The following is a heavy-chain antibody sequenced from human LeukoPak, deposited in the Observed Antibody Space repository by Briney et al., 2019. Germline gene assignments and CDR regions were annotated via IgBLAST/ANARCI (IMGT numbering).Heavy chain of an antibody. J-gene: IGHJ4*02. CDR2: ISSESTYI. Sequence: GGSLRLSCAASGFTFSRYTMNWVRQTPGKGLEWVSSISSESTYIYYADSMKGRFTISRDNAKNSLYLQMNSLRAEDTAIYYCARDPLKTYSGSYYCFDYWGQGTLVTVSS. D-gene: IGHD1-26*01. CDR1: GFTFSRYT. CDR3: ARDPLKTYSGSYYCFDY. V-gene: IGHV3-21*01.